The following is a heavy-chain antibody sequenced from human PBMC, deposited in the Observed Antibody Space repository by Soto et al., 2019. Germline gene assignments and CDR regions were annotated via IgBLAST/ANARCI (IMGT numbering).Heavy chain of an antibody. CDR1: GVTFSTYT. V-gene: IGHV1-69*06. D-gene: IGHD5-18*01. J-gene: IGHJ4*02. CDR3: GRVPRYSFPTSDSLDQ. Sequence: QVHLVQSGTEVRKPGSSVTVSCKVSGVTFSTYTISWVRQAPGQGLQWMGGITPILRETTYAQNFQGRVSITADISATTAYMELSDLTSEDTAVYYCGRVPRYSFPTSDSLDQWGQGTRVTVSS. CDR2: ITPILRET.